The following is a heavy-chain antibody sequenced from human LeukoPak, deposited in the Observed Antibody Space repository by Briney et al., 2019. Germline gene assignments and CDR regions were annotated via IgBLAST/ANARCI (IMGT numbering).Heavy chain of an antibody. CDR1: GITVNSNY. CDR3: TTDHDTSSWTFIY. CDR2: IYSGGTT. V-gene: IGHV3-66*01. J-gene: IGHJ4*02. D-gene: IGHD6-13*01. Sequence: GGSLRLSCVASGITVNSNYMSWVRQSPGKGLEWVSVIYSGGTTYYSDSVKGRFTLSRDDSKNTLYLQMNSLKTEDTAVYYCTTDHDTSSWTFIYWGQGTLVTVSS.